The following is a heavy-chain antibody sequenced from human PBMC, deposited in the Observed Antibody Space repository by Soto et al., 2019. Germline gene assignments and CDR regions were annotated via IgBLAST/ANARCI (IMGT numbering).Heavy chain of an antibody. CDR3: ARSASITIFGVVINYYMDV. CDR1: GFTFSSYG. CDR2: ISYDGSNK. J-gene: IGHJ6*03. D-gene: IGHD3-3*01. Sequence: QVQLVESGGGVVQPGRSLRLSCAASGFTFSSYGMHWVRQAPGKGLEWVAVISYDGSNKYYADSVKGRFTISRDNSKNTLYLQMNSLIAEDTAVYYCARSASITIFGVVINYYMDVWGKGTTVTVSS. V-gene: IGHV3-30*03.